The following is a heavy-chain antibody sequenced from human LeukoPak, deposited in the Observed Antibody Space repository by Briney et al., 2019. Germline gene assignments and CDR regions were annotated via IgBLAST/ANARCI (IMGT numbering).Heavy chain of an antibody. Sequence: PGGSLRLSCAASGFTFSSYGMHWVRQAPGKGLEWVAVISYDGSNKYYADSVKGRFTISRDNSKNTLHLQMNSLRADDTAVYYCAKEDSVGSSPVLDYWGQGTLVTVSS. CDR2: ISYDGSNK. V-gene: IGHV3-30*18. CDR3: AKEDSVGSSPVLDY. J-gene: IGHJ4*02. D-gene: IGHD6-13*01. CDR1: GFTFSSYG.